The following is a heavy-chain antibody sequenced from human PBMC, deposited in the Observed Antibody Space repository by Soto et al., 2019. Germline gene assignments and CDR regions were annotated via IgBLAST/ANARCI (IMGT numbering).Heavy chain of an antibody. D-gene: IGHD1-7*01. CDR3: ARQTYWNYQSSINPGFDY. Sequence: EVQLVQSGAEVKKPGESLKISCKGSGYSFTSYWIGWVRQMPGKGLEWMGIIYPGDSDTRYSPSFQGQVTISADKSISTAYLQWSSLKASDTAMYYCARQTYWNYQSSINPGFDYWGQGTLVTVSS. CDR2: IYPGDSDT. J-gene: IGHJ4*02. V-gene: IGHV5-51*01. CDR1: GYSFTSYW.